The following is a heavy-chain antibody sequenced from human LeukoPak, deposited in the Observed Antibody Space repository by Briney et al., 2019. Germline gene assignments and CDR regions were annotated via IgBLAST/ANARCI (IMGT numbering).Heavy chain of an antibody. J-gene: IGHJ3*02. D-gene: IGHD6-19*01. Sequence: SETLSLTCAVYGGSFSGYYWSWIRQPPGKGLEWIGEINHSGSTNYNPSLKSRVTISVDTSKNQFSLKLSSVTAADTAVYYCAREPLQTGIAVIDAFDIWGQGTMVTVSS. CDR2: INHSGST. V-gene: IGHV4-34*01. CDR1: GGSFSGYY. CDR3: AREPLQTGIAVIDAFDI.